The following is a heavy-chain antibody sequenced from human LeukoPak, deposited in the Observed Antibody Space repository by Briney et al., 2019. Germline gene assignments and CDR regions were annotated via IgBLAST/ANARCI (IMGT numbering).Heavy chain of an antibody. Sequence: GASVKVSCKASGYTFTSYGFNWVRQAPGQGLEWMGWISAYNGNTNYAQKLQGRVTMTTDTSTSAAYMELRSLRSDDTAVHYCARLTDSSGWYYFDYWGQGTLVTVSS. V-gene: IGHV1-18*01. CDR2: ISAYNGNT. CDR3: ARLTDSSGWYYFDY. J-gene: IGHJ4*02. D-gene: IGHD6-19*01. CDR1: GYTFTSYG.